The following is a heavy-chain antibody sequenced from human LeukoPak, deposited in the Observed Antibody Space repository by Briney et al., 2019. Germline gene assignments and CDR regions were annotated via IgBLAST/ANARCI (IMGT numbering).Heavy chain of an antibody. Sequence: PGGSLRLSCAATVFTFSSYEMKWVRQAPGKGLEWVSYSSSSGSTIHYADSVKGRFTNSRDNAKNSLYLQMNSLRAEDTAVYYCARVDRGFHIVVDYWGQGTLVTVSS. CDR2: SSSSGSTI. V-gene: IGHV3-48*03. CDR1: VFTFSSYE. D-gene: IGHD2-21*01. J-gene: IGHJ4*02. CDR3: ARVDRGFHIVVDY.